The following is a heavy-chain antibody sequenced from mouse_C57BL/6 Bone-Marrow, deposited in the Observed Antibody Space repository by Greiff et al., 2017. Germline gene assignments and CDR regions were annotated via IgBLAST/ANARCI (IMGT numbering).Heavy chain of an antibody. V-gene: IGHV2-6-1*01. D-gene: IGHD2-1*01. CDR3: ARHKGDGNYPYYAMDY. CDR2: IWSDGST. J-gene: IGHJ4*01. Sequence: VQRVESGPGLVAPSQSLSITCTVSGFSLTSYGVHWVRQPPGKGLEWLVVIWSDGSTTYNSALNSRLSISKDNSTSQVFLKMNSLQTDDTAMYYCARHKGDGNYPYYAMDYWGQGTSVTVSS. CDR1: GFSLTSYG.